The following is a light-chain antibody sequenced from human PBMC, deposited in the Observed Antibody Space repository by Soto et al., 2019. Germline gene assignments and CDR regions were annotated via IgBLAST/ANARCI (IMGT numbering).Light chain of an antibody. CDR1: SSNIGSNY. V-gene: IGLV1-47*01. CDR2: RNN. Sequence: QSVLTQPPSASGTPGQRVTISCSGSSSNIGSNYVYWYQQLPGTAPKLLIYRNNQRPSGVPDRFSGSKSGTSASLAIIGLRSEDEADYYCAAWDDSLSAWVFGGWTKLTVL. CDR3: AAWDDSLSAWV. J-gene: IGLJ3*02.